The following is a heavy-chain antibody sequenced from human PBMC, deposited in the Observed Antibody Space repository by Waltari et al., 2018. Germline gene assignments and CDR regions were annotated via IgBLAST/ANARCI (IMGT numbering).Heavy chain of an antibody. V-gene: IGHV1-24*01. CDR3: ATTKWFGELLRSGYFDY. J-gene: IGHJ4*02. D-gene: IGHD3-10*01. Sequence: QVQLVQSGAEVKKPGASVKVSCKVSGYPPTELSMHWVRQAPGKGLEWMGGFDPEDGETIYAQKFQGRVTMTEDTSTDTAYMELSSLRSEDTAVYYCATTKWFGELLRSGYFDYWGQGTLVTVSS. CDR2: FDPEDGET. CDR1: GYPPTELS.